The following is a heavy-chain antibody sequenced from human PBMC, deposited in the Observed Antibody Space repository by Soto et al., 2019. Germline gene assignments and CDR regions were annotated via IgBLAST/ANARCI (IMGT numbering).Heavy chain of an antibody. D-gene: IGHD3-9*01. CDR1: GFTFSSYA. Sequence: QVQLVESGGGVVQPGRSLRLSCAASGFTFSSYAMHWVRQAPGKGLEWVAVISYDGSNKYYADSVKGRFTISRDNSKNTLYLQMNSLRAEDTAVYYCARDADILTGSDAFDIWGQGTMVTVSS. CDR3: ARDADILTGSDAFDI. J-gene: IGHJ3*02. V-gene: IGHV3-30-3*01. CDR2: ISYDGSNK.